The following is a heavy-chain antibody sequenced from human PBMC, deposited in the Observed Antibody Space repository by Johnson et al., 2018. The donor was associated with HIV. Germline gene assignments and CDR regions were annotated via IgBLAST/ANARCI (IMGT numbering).Heavy chain of an antibody. CDR3: AREMATIRGYAFDI. V-gene: IGHV3-30*03. CDR1: GFTFSSYG. Sequence: QVQLVESGGGVVQPGRSLRLSCAASGFTFSSYGMHWVRQAPGKGLDWVAVISYDGSNKYYADSVKGRFTISRDNSKNTLYLQMNSLRAEDTAVYYCAREMATIRGYAFDIWGQGTMVTVSS. CDR2: ISYDGSNK. D-gene: IGHD5-24*01. J-gene: IGHJ3*02.